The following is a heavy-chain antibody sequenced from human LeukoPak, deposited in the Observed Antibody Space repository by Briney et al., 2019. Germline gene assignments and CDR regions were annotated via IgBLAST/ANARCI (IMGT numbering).Heavy chain of an antibody. D-gene: IGHD3-10*01. J-gene: IGHJ4*02. V-gene: IGHV3-21*01. CDR2: ISSGSSYI. CDR1: GFTFSSSS. CDR3: ARRLTGHVDY. Sequence: GGSLRLSCAASGFTFSSSSMSWVRQAPGKGLEWVSSISSGSSYIYYADSVKGRFTISRDNAKNSLYLQMNSLRAEDTAVYYCARRLTGHVDYWGQGTLVTVSS.